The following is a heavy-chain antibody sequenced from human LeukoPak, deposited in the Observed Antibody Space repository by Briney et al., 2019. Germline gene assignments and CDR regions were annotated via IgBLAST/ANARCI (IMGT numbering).Heavy chain of an antibody. CDR1: GFTVSSNY. V-gene: IGHV3-53*01. D-gene: IGHD5-18*01. Sequence: GGSLRLSCAASGFTVSSNYMSWVRQAPGKGLEWVSVIYSGGSTYCADSVKGRFTISRDNSKNTLYLQMDSLRAEDTAVYYCARVGGYSYQAFDIWGQGTMVTVSS. J-gene: IGHJ3*02. CDR3: ARVGGYSYQAFDI. CDR2: IYSGGST.